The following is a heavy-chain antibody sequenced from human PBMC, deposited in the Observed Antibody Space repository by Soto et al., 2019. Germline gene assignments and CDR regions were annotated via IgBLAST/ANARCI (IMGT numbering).Heavy chain of an antibody. CDR2: IYYSGST. J-gene: IGHJ4*02. CDR1: GGSISSSSYY. V-gene: IGHV4-39*01. Sequence: SETLSLTCTVSGGSISSSSYYWGWIRQPPGKGLEWIGSIYYSGSTYYNPSLKSRVTISVDTSKNQFSLKLSSVTAADTAVYYCAMPVDYDSSGYYTLDYWGQGTLVTVSS. D-gene: IGHD3-22*01. CDR3: AMPVDYDSSGYYTLDY.